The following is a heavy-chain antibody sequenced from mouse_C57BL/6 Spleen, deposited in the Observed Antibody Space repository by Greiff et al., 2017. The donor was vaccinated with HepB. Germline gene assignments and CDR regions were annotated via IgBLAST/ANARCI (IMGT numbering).Heavy chain of an antibody. V-gene: IGHV1-63*01. J-gene: IGHJ3*01. D-gene: IGHD2-4*01. CDR2: IYPGGGYT. Sequence: VQLQQSGAELVRPGTSVKMSCKASGYTFTNYWIGWAKQRPGHGLEWIGDIYPGGGYTNSNEKFKGKATLTADKSSSTAYMQFSSLTSEDSAINYCARSGNDYDPAWFAYWGQGTLVTVSA. CDR1: GYTFTNYW. CDR3: ARSGNDYDPAWFAY.